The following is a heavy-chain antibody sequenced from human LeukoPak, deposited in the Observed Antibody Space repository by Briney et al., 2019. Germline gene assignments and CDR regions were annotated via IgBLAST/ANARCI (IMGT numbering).Heavy chain of an antibody. CDR3: ARHGFGSSWPHYYMDV. V-gene: IGHV4-34*01. Sequence: PSETLSLTCAVYDGSFSGYYWSWIRQPPGKGLEWIGEINHSGSTNYNPSLKSRVTISVDTSKNQFSLKLSSVTAADTAVYYCARHGFGSSWPHYYMDVWGKGTTVTISS. J-gene: IGHJ6*03. CDR2: INHSGST. CDR1: DGSFSGYY. D-gene: IGHD6-13*01.